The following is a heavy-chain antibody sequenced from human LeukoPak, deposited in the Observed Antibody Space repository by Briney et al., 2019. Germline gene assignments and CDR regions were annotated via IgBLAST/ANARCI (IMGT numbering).Heavy chain of an antibody. V-gene: IGHV2-70*04. CDR1: GFSRSTSGMR. D-gene: IGHD3-22*01. J-gene: IGHJ4*02. CDR2: IDWDDDK. CDR3: ARTQYYYDSSGYYFFDY. Sequence: SGPALVKPTQTLTLACTFSGFSRSTSGMRVSWIRQPPGKALEWLALIDWDDDKFYSTSLKTRLTISKDTSKNQVVLTMTNMDPVDTATYYCARTQYYYDSSGYYFFDYWGQGTLVTVSS.